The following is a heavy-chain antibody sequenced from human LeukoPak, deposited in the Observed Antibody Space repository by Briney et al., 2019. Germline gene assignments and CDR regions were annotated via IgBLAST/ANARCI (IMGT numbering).Heavy chain of an antibody. D-gene: IGHD3-9*01. Sequence: ASVKVSCKASGYTFTSYGISWVRQAPGQGVEWMGWISAYNGNTNYAQKLQGRVTMTTDTSTSTAYMELRSLRSDDTAVYYCARGWATYYDILTGYYPTSYYGMDVWGQGTTVTVSS. J-gene: IGHJ6*02. CDR3: ARGWATYYDILTGYYPTSYYGMDV. CDR2: ISAYNGNT. CDR1: GYTFTSYG. V-gene: IGHV1-18*01.